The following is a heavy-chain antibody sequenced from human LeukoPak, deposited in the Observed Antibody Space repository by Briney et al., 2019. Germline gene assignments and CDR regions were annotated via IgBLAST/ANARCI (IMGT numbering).Heavy chain of an antibody. D-gene: IGHD3-10*01. CDR1: GYTFTAYY. J-gene: IGHJ4*02. CDR2: ISPNTGDT. CDR3: ARWFGEVPGDY. V-gene: IGHV1-2*02. Sequence: ASVKVSCKASGYTFTAYYIHWVRQAPGQGLEWMGRISPNTGDTTYAQKFQGRVTMTRDTSITIAYMELSRLRFDDTAVYYCARWFGEVPGDYWGQGTLVTVSS.